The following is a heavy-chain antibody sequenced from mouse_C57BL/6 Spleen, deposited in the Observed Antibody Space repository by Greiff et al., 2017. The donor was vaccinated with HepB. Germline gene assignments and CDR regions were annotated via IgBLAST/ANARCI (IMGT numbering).Heavy chain of an antibody. CDR3: TRGDGYYLYYFDY. Sequence: EVQLQQSGTVLARPGASVKMSCKTSGYTFTSYWMHWVKQRPGQGLEWIGAIYPGNSDTSYNQKFKGKAKLTAVTSASTAYMELSSLTNEDSAVYYCTRGDGYYLYYFDYWGQGTTLTVSS. V-gene: IGHV1-5*01. D-gene: IGHD2-3*01. CDR2: IYPGNSDT. J-gene: IGHJ2*01. CDR1: GYTFTSYW.